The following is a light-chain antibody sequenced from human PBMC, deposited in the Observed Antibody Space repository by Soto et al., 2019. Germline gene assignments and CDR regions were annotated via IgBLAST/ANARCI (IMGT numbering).Light chain of an antibody. Sequence: QSVLTQSPSASASLGASVKLTCTLSSGHSSYAIAWHQQQPEKGPRYLMKLNNDGSHNKGDGIPDRFSGSSSGAERYLTISSLQSEDEADYYCQTWGSGVWVFGGGTKVTVL. CDR3: QTWGSGVWV. V-gene: IGLV4-69*01. CDR2: LNNDGSH. J-gene: IGLJ3*02. CDR1: SGHSSYA.